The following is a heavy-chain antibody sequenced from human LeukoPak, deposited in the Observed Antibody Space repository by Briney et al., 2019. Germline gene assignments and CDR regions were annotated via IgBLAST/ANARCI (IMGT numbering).Heavy chain of an antibody. CDR3: ARVTYYDFWSDYFLFYYYMDV. CDR1: GFTFTSSA. J-gene: IGHJ6*03. CDR2: IVVGSGNT. D-gene: IGHD3-3*01. Sequence: ASVKVSCKASGFTFTSSAMQWVRQARGQRLEWIGWIVVGSGNTNYAQKFQERVTITRDMSTSTAYMELSSLRAEDTAVYYCARVTYYDFWSDYFLFYYYMDVWGKGTTVTVSS. V-gene: IGHV1-58*02.